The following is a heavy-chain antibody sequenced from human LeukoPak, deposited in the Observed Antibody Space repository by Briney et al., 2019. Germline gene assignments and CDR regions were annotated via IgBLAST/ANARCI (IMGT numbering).Heavy chain of an antibody. Sequence: SGGSLRLSCAASAFTFRSYALSWVRQAGGQGLEWVSAISGSGGSTYYADSVKGRFTISRDNSKNTLYLQMSSLRAEDTAVYYCAKPKDNSLYCLDYWGQGTLVTVSS. CDR1: AFTFRSYA. V-gene: IGHV3-23*01. D-gene: IGHD1-20*01. CDR2: ISGSGGST. CDR3: AKPKDNSLYCLDY. J-gene: IGHJ4*02.